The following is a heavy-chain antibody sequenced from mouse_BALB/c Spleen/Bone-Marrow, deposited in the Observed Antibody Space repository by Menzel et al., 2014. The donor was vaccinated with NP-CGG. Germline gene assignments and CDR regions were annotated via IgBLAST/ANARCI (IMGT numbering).Heavy chain of an antibody. CDR1: GYTCTSYY. CDR3: SRGRRDALDY. J-gene: IGHJ4*01. Sequence: VQLQQSGAELVKPGASVKLSCKASGYTCTSYYMYWVKQRPGQGLEWFGEINPSNGGTNFNEKFKNKATLTVDKSSSTAYMQLSSLTSEDSAVYYCSRGRRDALDYWGQGTSVTVSS. V-gene: IGHV1S81*02. CDR2: INPSNGGT.